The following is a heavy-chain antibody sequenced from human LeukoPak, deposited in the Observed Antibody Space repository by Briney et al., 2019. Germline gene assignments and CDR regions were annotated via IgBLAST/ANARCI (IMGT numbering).Heavy chain of an antibody. CDR2: IHPGDSSA. CDR1: GYTFTTYL. Sequence: GESLKISCKGSGYTFTTYLIAWVRQMPGKGLEWMGIIHPGDSSARYSPSFQGHVTVSVDKSINTAYLQWSSQQASDTAIYYCARELWGNLDLWGQGTLVTVSS. J-gene: IGHJ4*02. CDR3: ARELWGNLDL. D-gene: IGHD7-27*01. V-gene: IGHV5-51*01.